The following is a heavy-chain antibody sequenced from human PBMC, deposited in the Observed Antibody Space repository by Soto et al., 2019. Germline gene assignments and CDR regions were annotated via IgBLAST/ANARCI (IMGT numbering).Heavy chain of an antibody. CDR3: ARWAETTYFDS. CDR1: GGSIISTSW. D-gene: IGHD1-1*01. V-gene: IGHV4-4*02. J-gene: IGHJ4*02. Sequence: QVQLQESGPGLVQPSGPLSLTCTISGGSIISTSWWSWVRQPPGRGLEWIGEIYLGGRTNYNPSLRSRVTISVDKSKNQFSLKLSSVTAADTAVYYCARWAETTYFDSWGQGILVTVSS. CDR2: IYLGGRT.